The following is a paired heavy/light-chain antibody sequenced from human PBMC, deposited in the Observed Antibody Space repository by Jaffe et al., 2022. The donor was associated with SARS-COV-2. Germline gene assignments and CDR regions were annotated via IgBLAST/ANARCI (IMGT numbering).Heavy chain of an antibody. D-gene: IGHD3-16*01. CDR3: LRDGGPHGHQSLNF. V-gene: IGHV3-30*04. Sequence: QVELMESGGGVVQPGKSVNLSCEASGFHFISYALHWVRQAPGKGLEWVAVISYDGNARYFPDSENGRFTISRDNSKSTVFLQINGLRPDDTAVYFCLRDGGPHGHQSLNFWGQGALVTVSS. J-gene: IGHJ4*02. CDR1: GFHFISYA. CDR2: ISYDGNAR.
Light chain of an antibody. CDR3: SSYTSTRTLI. CDR1: SSDVGGYKF. V-gene: IGLV2-14*01. Sequence: HSALTQPASVSGSPGQSITITCTGSSSDVGGYKFVSWFQQHPGKAPKLLTYEVNNRPSGVPDRFSGSKSGNTASLTISGLQAEDEADYYCSSYTSTRTLIFGGGTKLTVL. J-gene: IGLJ2*01. CDR2: EVN.